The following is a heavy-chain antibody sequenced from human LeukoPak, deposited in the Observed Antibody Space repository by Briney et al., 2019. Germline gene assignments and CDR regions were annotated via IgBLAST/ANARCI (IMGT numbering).Heavy chain of an antibody. CDR1: GFTFSSYG. CDR2: ISYDGSNK. Sequence: PGRSLRLSCAASGFTFSSYGMHWVRQAPGKGLEWVAVISYDGSNKYYADSVKGRFAISRDNAKNSLYLQMNSLRAEDTAVYYCARDSKYYASSAYYDAFDIWGQGTMVTVSS. J-gene: IGHJ3*02. CDR3: ARDSKYYASSAYYDAFDI. D-gene: IGHD3-22*01. V-gene: IGHV3-30*03.